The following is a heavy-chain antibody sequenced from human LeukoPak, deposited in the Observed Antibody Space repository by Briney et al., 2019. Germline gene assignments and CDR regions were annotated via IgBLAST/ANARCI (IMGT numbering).Heavy chain of an antibody. CDR3: ARDLTHDYLRRGHFDY. Sequence: SVKVSCKASGGTFSSYAISWVRQAPGQGLEWMGMIIPIFGTANYAQKFQGRVTITTDESTRTAYMELSSLRSEDTAVYYCARDLTHDYLRRGHFDYWGQGTLVTVSS. J-gene: IGHJ4*02. D-gene: IGHD4-11*01. CDR1: GGTFSSYA. CDR2: IIPIFGTA. V-gene: IGHV1-69*05.